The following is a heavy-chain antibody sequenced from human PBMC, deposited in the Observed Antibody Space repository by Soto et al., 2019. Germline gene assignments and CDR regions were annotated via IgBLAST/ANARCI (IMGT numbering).Heavy chain of an antibody. J-gene: IGHJ6*02. CDR1: GFTLSSYW. V-gene: IGHV3-74*01. CDR2: INSDGSST. Sequence: EVQLVESGGGLVQPGGSLRLSCAASGFTLSSYWMHWVRQAPGKGLVWVSRINSDGSSTSYADSVKGRFTISRDNAKNTLYLQMNSLRAEDTAVYYCARDDVLLWFGESYYYGMDVWGQGTTVTVSS. D-gene: IGHD3-10*01. CDR3: ARDDVLLWFGESYYYGMDV.